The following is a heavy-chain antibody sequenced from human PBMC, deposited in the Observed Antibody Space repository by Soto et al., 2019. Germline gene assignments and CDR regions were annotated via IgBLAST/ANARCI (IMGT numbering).Heavy chain of an antibody. Sequence: ASVKVSCKASGYTFTSYGISWVRQAPGQGLEWMGWISAYNGNTNYAQKLQGRVTMTTDTSTSTAYMELRSLRSDDTAVYYCARVGGAGSTYYDFWSGPVYYMDVWGKGTMVTVSS. CDR3: ARVGGAGSTYYDFWSGPVYYMDV. D-gene: IGHD3-3*01. V-gene: IGHV1-18*01. CDR1: GYTFTSYG. CDR2: ISAYNGNT. J-gene: IGHJ6*03.